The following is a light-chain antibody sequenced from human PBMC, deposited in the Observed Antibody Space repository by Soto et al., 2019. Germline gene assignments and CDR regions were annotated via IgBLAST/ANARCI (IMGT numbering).Light chain of an antibody. V-gene: IGKV1-39*01. CDR3: QQSFSSLFT. CDR1: QTIIRY. Sequence: DIQMNQSPSSLSASVGDRVTITCRASQTIIRYLNWYQQKPGRAPNLLIYAASSLHTGVPSRFSASGSGTEFTLTISSLQPEDSATYYGQQSFSSLFTFGPGTRVEIK. CDR2: AAS. J-gene: IGKJ3*01.